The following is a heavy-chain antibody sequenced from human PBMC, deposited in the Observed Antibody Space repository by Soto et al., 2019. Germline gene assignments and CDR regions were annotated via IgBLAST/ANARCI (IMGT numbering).Heavy chain of an antibody. V-gene: IGHV3-23*01. CDR1: GFTFSIYA. Sequence: EVQLLESGGGLVQPGGSLRLSCAASGFTFSIYAMSWVRQAPGKGLEWVSAISGSGGSTYYADSVKGRFTISRDNSKKTLYMQMSSLRAEDTAVYYCAKRPHFDWLIRPYYFDYWGQGTLVTVSS. CDR2: ISGSGGST. CDR3: AKRPHFDWLIRPYYFDY. J-gene: IGHJ4*02. D-gene: IGHD3-9*01.